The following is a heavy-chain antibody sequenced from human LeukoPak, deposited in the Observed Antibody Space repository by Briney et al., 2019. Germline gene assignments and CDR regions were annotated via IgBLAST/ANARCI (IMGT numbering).Heavy chain of an antibody. CDR3: ASLHSSGYYYYFDY. CDR2: IYYSGST. J-gene: IGHJ4*02. Sequence: PSETLSLTCTVSGGSISSSSYYWGWIRQPPGKGLEWLGSIYYSGSTYYNPSLKSRVTISVDTSKNQFSLKLSSVTAADTAVYYCASLHSSGYYYYFDYWGQGTLVTVSS. V-gene: IGHV4-39*01. CDR1: GGSISSSSYY. D-gene: IGHD3-22*01.